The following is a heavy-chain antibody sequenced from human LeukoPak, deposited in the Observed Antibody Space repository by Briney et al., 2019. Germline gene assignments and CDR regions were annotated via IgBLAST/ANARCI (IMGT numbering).Heavy chain of an antibody. J-gene: IGHJ3*02. CDR2: IYHSGST. CDR1: GVSISSSNW. D-gene: IGHD2-2*01. V-gene: IGHV4-4*02. Sequence: EPSETLSLTCAVSGVSISSSNWWSGVRQPPGQGLEWIGEIYHSGSTNYNPSLKSRVTISVDKSKNQFSLELSSVTAADTAVYYCARTIYCSSTSCYPGDAFDIWGQGTMVTVSS. CDR3: ARTIYCSSTSCYPGDAFDI.